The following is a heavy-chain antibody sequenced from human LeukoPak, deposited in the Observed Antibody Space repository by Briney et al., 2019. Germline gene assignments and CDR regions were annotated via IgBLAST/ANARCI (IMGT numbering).Heavy chain of an antibody. J-gene: IGHJ1*01. CDR2: IRYDGSNK. CDR3: AKDSTTVTRAAFQH. V-gene: IGHV3-30*02. CDR1: GFTFSSYG. D-gene: IGHD4-17*01. Sequence: PGGSLRLSCAAPGFTFSSYGMHWVRQAPGKGLEWVAFIRYDGSNKYYADSVKGRFTISRDNSKNTLYLQMNSLRAEDTAVYYCAKDSTTVTRAAFQHWGQGTLVTVSS.